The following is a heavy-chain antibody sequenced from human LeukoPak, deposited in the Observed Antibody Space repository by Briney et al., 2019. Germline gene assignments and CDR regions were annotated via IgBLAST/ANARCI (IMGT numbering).Heavy chain of an antibody. D-gene: IGHD3-10*01. CDR2: IYHSGST. J-gene: IGHJ3*02. CDR1: GGSISSGGYS. V-gene: IGHV4-30-2*01. Sequence: SETLSLICAVSGGSISSGGYSWSWIRQPPGKGLEWIGYIYHSGSTYYNPSLKSRVTISVDRSKNQFSLKLSSVTAADTAVYYCAREVGFGELRGTSDIWGQGTMVTVSS. CDR3: AREVGFGELRGTSDI.